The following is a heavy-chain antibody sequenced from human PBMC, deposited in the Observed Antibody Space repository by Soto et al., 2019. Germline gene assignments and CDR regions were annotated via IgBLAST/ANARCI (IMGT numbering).Heavy chain of an antibody. CDR2: IYYSGST. V-gene: IGHV4-39*01. CDR3: AWGGQLLSGYYYYGMDV. D-gene: IGHD2-2*01. Sequence: SETFSLTCTVSGGSISSSSYYWGWIRQPPGKGLEWIGSIYYSGSTYYNPSLKSRVTISVDTSKNQFSLKLSSVTAADTAVYYCAWGGQLLSGYYYYGMDVWGQGTTVTVSS. J-gene: IGHJ6*02. CDR1: GGSISSSSYY.